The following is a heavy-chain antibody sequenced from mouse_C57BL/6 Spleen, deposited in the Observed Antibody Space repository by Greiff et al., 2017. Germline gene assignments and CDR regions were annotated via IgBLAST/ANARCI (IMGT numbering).Heavy chain of an antibody. CDR2: SRNKANDYTT. D-gene: IGHD4-1*01. Sequence: EVQLVESGGGLVQSGRSLRLSCATSGFTFSDFYMEWVRQAPGKGLEWIAASRNKANDYTTEYSASVKGRFIVSRDTSQSILYLQMNALRAEDTAIYYCARDDLTGTGRTWFAYWGQGTLVTVSA. CDR3: ARDDLTGTGRTWFAY. V-gene: IGHV7-1*01. J-gene: IGHJ3*01. CDR1: GFTFSDFY.